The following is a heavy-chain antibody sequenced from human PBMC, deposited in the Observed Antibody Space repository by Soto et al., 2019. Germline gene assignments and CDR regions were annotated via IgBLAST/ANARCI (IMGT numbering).Heavy chain of an antibody. CDR1: GGSISSSSYY. CDR2: IYYSGST. CDR3: ARRVVDYDFWSGYYRRYFDY. Sequence: XATLSLTCTVSGGSISSSSYYWGWIRQPPGKGLEWIGSIYYSGSTYYNPSLKSRVTISVDTSKNQFSLKLSSVTAADTAVYYCARRVVDYDFWSGYYRRYFDYWGQGTLVTVSS. J-gene: IGHJ4*02. D-gene: IGHD3-3*01. V-gene: IGHV4-39*01.